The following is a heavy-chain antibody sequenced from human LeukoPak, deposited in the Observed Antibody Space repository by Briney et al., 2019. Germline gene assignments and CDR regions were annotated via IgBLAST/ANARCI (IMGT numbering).Heavy chain of an antibody. J-gene: IGHJ4*02. CDR2: ISSSSSTI. Sequence: GGSLRLSCAASGFTFSSYSMSWVRQAPGKGLEWVSYISSSSSTIYYADSVKGRFTISRDNAKNSLYLQMNSLRAEDTAVYYCARGSLYYYDSSGYAFDYWGQGTLVTVSS. CDR1: GFTFSSYS. CDR3: ARGSLYYYDSSGYAFDY. D-gene: IGHD3-22*01. V-gene: IGHV3-48*04.